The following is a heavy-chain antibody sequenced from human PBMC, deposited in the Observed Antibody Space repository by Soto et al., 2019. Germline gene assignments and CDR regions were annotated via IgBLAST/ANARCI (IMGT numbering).Heavy chain of an antibody. J-gene: IGHJ6*02. CDR1: GGTFSSYA. CDR2: IIPIFGTA. Sequence: SVKVSCKASGGTFSSYAISWVRQAPGQGLEWMGGIIPIFGTANYAQKFQGRVTITADKSTSTAYMELSSLGSEDTAVYYCARDPNDFWSGSTYYYYGMDVWGQGTTVTVSS. D-gene: IGHD3-3*01. CDR3: ARDPNDFWSGSTYYYYGMDV. V-gene: IGHV1-69*06.